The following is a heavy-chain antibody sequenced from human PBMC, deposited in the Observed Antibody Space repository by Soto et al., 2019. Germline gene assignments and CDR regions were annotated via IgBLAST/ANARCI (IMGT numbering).Heavy chain of an antibody. CDR1: GFTFSSYG. CDR3: AKDYGSGYDLYYFDY. Sequence: PGGSLRLSCAASGFTFSSYGMHWVRQAPGKGLEWVAVISYDGSNKYYADSVKGRFTISRDNSKNTLYLQMNSLRAEDTAVYYCAKDYGSGYDLYYFDYWGQGTLVTVSS. V-gene: IGHV3-30*18. J-gene: IGHJ4*02. CDR2: ISYDGSNK. D-gene: IGHD5-12*01.